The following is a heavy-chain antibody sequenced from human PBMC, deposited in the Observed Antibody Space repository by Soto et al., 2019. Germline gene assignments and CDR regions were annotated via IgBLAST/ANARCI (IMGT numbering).Heavy chain of an antibody. CDR1: GFTFSSYG. V-gene: IGHV3-33*01. D-gene: IGHD3-16*01. Sequence: QVQLVESGGGVVQPGRSLRLSCAASGFTFSSYGMHWVRQAPGKGLEWVAVIWYDGSNKYYADSVKGRFTISRDNSKNTLYLQMNSLRAEDTAVYYCASDFRRFQFGDKIINWFDPWGQGTLVTVSS. CDR3: ASDFRRFQFGDKIINWFDP. CDR2: IWYDGSNK. J-gene: IGHJ5*02.